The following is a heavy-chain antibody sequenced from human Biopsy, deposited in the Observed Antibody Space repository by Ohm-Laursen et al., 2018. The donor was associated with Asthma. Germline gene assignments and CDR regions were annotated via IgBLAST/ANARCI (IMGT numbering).Heavy chain of an antibody. CDR2: ISPIFGAI. Sequence: SVKVSCNASGGMFGNYAISWVRQAPGLGLVWMGGISPIFGAIRYAQNFQGRVMITADVFTNTVHMELSSLRSEDTAVLYCAKARCYYYYCDMEVWGQGTTVTVSS. D-gene: IGHD3-16*02. CDR3: AKARCYYYYCDMEV. V-gene: IGHV1-69*13. CDR1: GGMFGNYA. J-gene: IGHJ6*02.